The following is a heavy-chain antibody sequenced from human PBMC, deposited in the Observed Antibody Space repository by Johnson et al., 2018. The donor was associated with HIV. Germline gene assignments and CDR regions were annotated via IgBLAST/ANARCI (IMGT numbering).Heavy chain of an antibody. J-gene: IGHJ3*01. CDR2: ISYDGSNK. Sequence: VQLVESGGGVVQPGRSMRLSCAASGFTFSSYAMHWVRQAPGKGLEWVAVISYDGSNKYYADSVKGRLRISRDNSKNTLYLQMNSLRAEDTAVYFCAREDTPFGSPHEGDPFDVWGQGTMVTVSS. V-gene: IGHV3-30*14. D-gene: IGHD3-16*01. CDR1: GFTFSSYA. CDR3: AREDTPFGSPHEGDPFDV.